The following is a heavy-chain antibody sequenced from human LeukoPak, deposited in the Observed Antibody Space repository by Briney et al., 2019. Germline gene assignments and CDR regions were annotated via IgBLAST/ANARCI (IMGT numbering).Heavy chain of an antibody. CDR3: AILYYDSSGYYWEYFQH. CDR1: GFTFSTYW. J-gene: IGHJ1*01. CDR2: IKQDGSEK. Sequence: PGGSLRLSCAASGFTFSTYWMRWVRQAPGKGLEWVANIKQDGSEKYYVDSVKGRFTISRDNDKNSLYMQMNSLRVEDRAVYYCAILYYDSSGYYWEYFQHWGQGTLVTVPS. D-gene: IGHD3-22*01. V-gene: IGHV3-7*01.